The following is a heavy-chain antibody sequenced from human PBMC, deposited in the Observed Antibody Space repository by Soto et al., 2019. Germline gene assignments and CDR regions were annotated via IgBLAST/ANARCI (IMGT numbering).Heavy chain of an antibody. CDR3: ARDKGRYDSGMDV. J-gene: IGHJ6*02. D-gene: IGHD3-9*01. V-gene: IGHV4-59*01. CDR2: IFYSGST. CDR1: GASISSYY. Sequence: PSETLSLTCTVSGASISSYYWAWIRQPPGKGLEWIGYIFYSGSTKYNPSLKSRVTISVGTSKSHFSLNLTSVTAADTAVYYCARDKGRYDSGMDVWGQGTTVTVSS.